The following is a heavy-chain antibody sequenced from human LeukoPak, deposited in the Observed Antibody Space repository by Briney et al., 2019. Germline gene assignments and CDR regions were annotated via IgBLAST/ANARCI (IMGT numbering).Heavy chain of an antibody. J-gene: IGHJ4*02. CDR3: ARLPPTAALRDY. V-gene: IGHV4-38-2*01. Sequence: GSLRLSCAASGFTVSSNYMSWVRQAPGKGLEWIGSIYHSGSTYYNPSLKSRVTISVDTSKNQFSLKLSSVTAADTAVYYCARLPPTAALRDYWGQGTLVTVSS. D-gene: IGHD6-25*01. CDR1: GFTVSSNY. CDR2: IYHSGST.